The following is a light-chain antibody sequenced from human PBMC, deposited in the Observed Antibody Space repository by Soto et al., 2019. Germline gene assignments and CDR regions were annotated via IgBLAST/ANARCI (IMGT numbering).Light chain of an antibody. Sequence: DIQMTQSPSTLSASVGDRVTITCRASQSISSWLAWYQQKPGKAPNLLIYKASSLESGVPSRFSGSGSGTEFTLTISSLQPDDFATYYCQQYNSYSRTFGQGT. CDR1: QSISSW. J-gene: IGKJ1*01. CDR2: KAS. CDR3: QQYNSYSRT. V-gene: IGKV1-5*03.